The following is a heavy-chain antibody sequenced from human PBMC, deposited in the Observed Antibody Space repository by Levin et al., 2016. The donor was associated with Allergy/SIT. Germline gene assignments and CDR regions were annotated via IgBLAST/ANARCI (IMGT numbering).Heavy chain of an antibody. D-gene: IGHD6-6*01. CDR2: FDPEDGET. V-gene: IGHV1-24*01. Sequence: WVRQAPGQGLEWMGGFDPEDGETIYAQKFQGRVTMTEDTSTDTAYMELSSLRSEDTAVYYCATGIVVSRSIAARRDYYYYGTDVWGQGTTVTVSS. J-gene: IGHJ6*02. CDR3: ATGIVVSRSIAARRDYYYYGTDV.